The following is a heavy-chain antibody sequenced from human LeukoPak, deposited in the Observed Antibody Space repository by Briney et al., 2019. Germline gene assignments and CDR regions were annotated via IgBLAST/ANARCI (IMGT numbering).Heavy chain of an antibody. CDR1: GFTFSSYE. Sequence: PGRSLRLSCAASGFTFSSYEMNWVRQAPGKGLEWVSYISSSGSTIYYADSVKGRFTISRDSAKNSLYLQMNSLRAEDTAVYYCARIGGNSAAYYYMDVWGKGTTVTVS. D-gene: IGHD4-23*01. CDR2: ISSSGSTI. CDR3: ARIGGNSAAYYYMDV. V-gene: IGHV3-48*03. J-gene: IGHJ6*03.